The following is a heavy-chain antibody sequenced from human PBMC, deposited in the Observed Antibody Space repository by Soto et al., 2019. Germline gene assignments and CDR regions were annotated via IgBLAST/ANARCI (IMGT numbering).Heavy chain of an antibody. V-gene: IGHV3-30*04. Sequence: QVQLEESGGGVVQPGRSLRLSCAASGFTFSRHTMHWVRQAPGKGLAWVASISYDGSNKYYADSVKGRFTISRDNSKNTLSVQMDSLRAEDTAVYYCARDRLRLGELSLLGYFDYWGQGTLVTVSS. CDR2: ISYDGSNK. D-gene: IGHD3-16*02. CDR1: GFTFSRHT. J-gene: IGHJ4*02. CDR3: ARDRLRLGELSLLGYFDY.